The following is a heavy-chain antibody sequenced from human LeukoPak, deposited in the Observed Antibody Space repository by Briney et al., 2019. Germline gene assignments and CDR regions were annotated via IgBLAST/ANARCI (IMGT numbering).Heavy chain of an antibody. CDR1: GGSISSYY. Sequence: SETLSLTCTVSGGSISSYYWSWIRQPPGKGLEWIGYIYYSGSTNYNPSLKSRVTISVDTSKNQFSLKLSSVTAADTAVCYCARGKAGYNAFDIWGQGTMVTVSS. CDR2: IYYSGST. CDR3: ARGKAGYNAFDI. V-gene: IGHV4-59*01. D-gene: IGHD5-24*01. J-gene: IGHJ3*02.